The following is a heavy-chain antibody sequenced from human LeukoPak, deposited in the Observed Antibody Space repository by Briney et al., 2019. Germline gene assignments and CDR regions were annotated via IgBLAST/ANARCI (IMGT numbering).Heavy chain of an antibody. CDR3: ARAGGSYYTTFDY. CDR1: GFTFSSYG. Sequence: PGGSLRLSCAASGFTFSSYGMHWVRQAPGKGLEWVAVIWYDGSNKYYADSVKGRFTISRDNSKNTLYLQMNSLRAEDTAVYYCARAGGSYYTTFDYWGQGTLVTVSS. V-gene: IGHV3-33*01. CDR2: IWYDGSNK. D-gene: IGHD1-26*01. J-gene: IGHJ4*02.